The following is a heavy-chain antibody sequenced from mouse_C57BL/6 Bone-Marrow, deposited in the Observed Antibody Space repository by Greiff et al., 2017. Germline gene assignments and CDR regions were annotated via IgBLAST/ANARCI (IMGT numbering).Heavy chain of an antibody. CDR2: ISSGGDYI. CDR3: TRDGDYDYDYFDY. Sequence: EVKVVESGEGLVKPGGSLKLSCAASGFTFSSYAMSWVRQTPEKRLEWVAYISSGGDYIYYADTVKGRFTISRDNARNTLYLQMSSLKSEDTAMYYCTRDGDYDYDYFDYWGQGTTLTVSS. D-gene: IGHD2-4*01. V-gene: IGHV5-9-1*02. J-gene: IGHJ2*01. CDR1: GFTFSSYA.